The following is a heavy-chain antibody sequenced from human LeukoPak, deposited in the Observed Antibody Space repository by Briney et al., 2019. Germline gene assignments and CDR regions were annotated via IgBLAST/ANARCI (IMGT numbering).Heavy chain of an antibody. CDR3: ARDGITFSPFDY. J-gene: IGHJ4*02. V-gene: IGHV1-69*05. D-gene: IGHD1-14*01. CDR2: IIPIFGTA. Sequence: SVNVSCKASGGSFSSYAISWVRQAPGQGLEWMGGIIPIFGTANYAQKFQGRVTITTDKSKSTVYMELSSLRSEDTAVYYCARDGITFSPFDYWGQGTLVTVSS. CDR1: GGSFSSYA.